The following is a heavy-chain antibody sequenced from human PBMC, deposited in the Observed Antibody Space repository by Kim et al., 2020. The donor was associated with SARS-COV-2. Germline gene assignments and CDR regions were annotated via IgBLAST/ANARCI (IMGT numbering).Heavy chain of an antibody. J-gene: IGHJ4*02. CDR2: IKSKTDGGTT. CDR3: TTDRYYYDSSGYFDY. V-gene: IGHV3-15*01. Sequence: GGSLILSCAASGFTFSNAWMSWVRQAPGKGLEWVGRIKSKTDGGTTDYAAPVKGRFTISRDDSKNTLYLQMNSLKTEDTAVYYCTTDRYYYDSSGYFDYWGQGTLVTVSS. CDR1: GFTFSNAW. D-gene: IGHD3-22*01.